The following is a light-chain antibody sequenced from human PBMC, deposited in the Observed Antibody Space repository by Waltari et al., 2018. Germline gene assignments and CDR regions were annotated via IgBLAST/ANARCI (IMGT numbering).Light chain of an antibody. Sequence: HSALTHPASVSGSPGQSITISCPGPSSDIGVYTHVSWYQQHPGKAPKLMIYDVTHRPSGVSDRFSGSKSDYTAPLTISGLQAEDEADYYCSSDTTSSTYVFGTGTRVTVL. J-gene: IGLJ1*01. V-gene: IGLV2-14*03. CDR1: SSDIGVYTH. CDR3: SSDTTSSTYV. CDR2: DVT.